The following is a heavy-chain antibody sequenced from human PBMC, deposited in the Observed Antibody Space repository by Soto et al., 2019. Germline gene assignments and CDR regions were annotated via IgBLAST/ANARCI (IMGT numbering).Heavy chain of an antibody. J-gene: IGHJ3*02. CDR3: ARDSGLPAERAFDI. CDR2: IIPIFGTA. V-gene: IGHV1-69*01. Sequence: QVQLVQSGAEVKKPGSSVKVSCKASGGTFSSYAISWVRQAPGQGLEWMGGIIPIFGTANYAQKFQGRVTITADESTSTDYMELSSLRSEDTAVYYCARDSGLPAERAFDIWGQGTMVTVSS. D-gene: IGHD2-2*01. CDR1: GGTFSSYA.